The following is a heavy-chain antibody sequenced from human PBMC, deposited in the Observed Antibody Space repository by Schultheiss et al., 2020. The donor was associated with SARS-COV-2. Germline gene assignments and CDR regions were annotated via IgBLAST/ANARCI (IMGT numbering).Heavy chain of an antibody. Sequence: SETLSLTCTVSGGSVSSGSYYWGWIRQPPGKGLEWIGSIYHSGSTNYNPSLKSRVTISVDTSKNQFSLKLSSVTAADTAVYYCARAGPGRVVVVITTNSGYFDYWGQGTLVTVSS. V-gene: IGHV4-39*07. CDR3: ARAGPGRVVVVITTNSGYFDY. CDR1: GGSVSSGSYY. J-gene: IGHJ4*02. CDR2: IYHSGST. D-gene: IGHD3-22*01.